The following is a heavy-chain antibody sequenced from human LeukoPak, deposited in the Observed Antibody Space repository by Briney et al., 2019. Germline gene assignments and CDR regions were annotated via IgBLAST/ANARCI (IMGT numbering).Heavy chain of an antibody. V-gene: IGHV4-39*07. D-gene: IGHD3-22*01. CDR3: ARDRNYYDSSGYGFDY. CDR2: IFYSGST. J-gene: IGHJ4*02. Sequence: SETLSLTCTVSSGSISTSNYYWGWVRQPPGKALEWIGNIFYSGSTYYSPSLKSRVTISLDTSRNQFSLKLNSVTAADTAVYYCARDRNYYDSSGYGFDYWGQGTLVTVSS. CDR1: SGSISTSNYY.